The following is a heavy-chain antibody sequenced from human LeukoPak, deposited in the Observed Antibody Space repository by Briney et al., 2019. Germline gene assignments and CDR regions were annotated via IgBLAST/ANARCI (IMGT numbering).Heavy chain of an antibody. Sequence: ASVNLSCKASGYTFTGYYMHWVRQAPGQGLEWMGWINPNSGGTNYAQKFQGRVTMTRDTYISTAYMELSRLRSDDTAVYYCARECSSSCSDDAFDIWGQGTMVTVSS. J-gene: IGHJ3*02. CDR2: INPNSGGT. D-gene: IGHD6-13*01. CDR1: GYTFTGYY. V-gene: IGHV1-2*02. CDR3: ARECSSSCSDDAFDI.